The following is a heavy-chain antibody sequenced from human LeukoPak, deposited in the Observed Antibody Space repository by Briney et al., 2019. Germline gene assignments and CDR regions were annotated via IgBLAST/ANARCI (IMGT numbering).Heavy chain of an antibody. CDR2: IYYSGST. J-gene: IGHJ4*02. V-gene: IGHV4-39*01. D-gene: IGHD5-18*01. Sequence: PSETLSLTCTVSGGSISSSSYSWGWIRQPPGKGLEWIGSIYYSGSTYYNPSLKSRVTISVDTSKNQFSLKLSSVTAADTAVYYCARQGGYSYGSLDYWGQGTLVTVSS. CDR1: GGSISSSSYS. CDR3: ARQGGYSYGSLDY.